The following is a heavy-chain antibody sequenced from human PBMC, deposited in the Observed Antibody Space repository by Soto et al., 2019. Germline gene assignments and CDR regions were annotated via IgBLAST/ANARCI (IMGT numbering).Heavy chain of an antibody. J-gene: IGHJ4*02. CDR1: GFTFSDYW. V-gene: IGHV3-74*01. Sequence: EVQLVESGGDSAQPGGSLRLSCAASGFTFSDYWMYWVRQAPGKGPVWVSRIPGDGADTQYADSVKGRFTISRDNSGTRLFLQMTGMRAEDTGVYYCVRGSNGWSVLDYWGQGTLVTVTS. CDR2: IPGDGADT. CDR3: VRGSNGWSVLDY. D-gene: IGHD6-19*01.